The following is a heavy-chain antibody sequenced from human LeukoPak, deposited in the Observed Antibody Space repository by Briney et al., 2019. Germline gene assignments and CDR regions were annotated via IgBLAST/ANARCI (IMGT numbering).Heavy chain of an antibody. D-gene: IGHD1-14*01. J-gene: IGHJ4*02. CDR1: GFTFSRHW. CDR2: SDGGITPYADST. Sequence: GGSLRLSCAASGFTFSRHWMHWVRQAPGKGLVWVLSSDGGITPYADSTAYADSVKGRFTISRDNAKDTLYLQMDSLRSEDTAVYYCARGYNTMPGDYWGQGTLVTVSS. CDR3: ARGYNTMPGDY. V-gene: IGHV3-74*01.